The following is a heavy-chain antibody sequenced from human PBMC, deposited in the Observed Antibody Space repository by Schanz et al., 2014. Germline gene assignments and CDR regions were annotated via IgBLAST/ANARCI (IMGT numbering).Heavy chain of an antibody. CDR3: TRDRAYHSFDY. J-gene: IGHJ4*02. D-gene: IGHD1-26*01. Sequence: VQLVESGGGVVQPGRSLRLSCAASGFTFSAYGMHWVRQAPGKGLEWVATIKEDGSQKYYLDSVKGRFTISRDNARNSLYLQMTSLRAEDTALYYCTRDRAYHSFDYWGQGTLVTVSS. CDR2: IKEDGSQK. CDR1: GFTFSAYG. V-gene: IGHV3-7*01.